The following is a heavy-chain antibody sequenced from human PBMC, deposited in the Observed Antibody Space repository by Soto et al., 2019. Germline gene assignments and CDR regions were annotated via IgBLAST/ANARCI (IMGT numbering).Heavy chain of an antibody. CDR1: GYTFTSYG. Sequence: ASVKVSCKASGYTFTSYGISWVRQAPRQGLEWMGWISAYNGNTNYAQKLQGRVTMTTDTSTGTAYMELRSLRSDDTAVYYCARVKNYDFWSGYSPYGMDVWGQG. J-gene: IGHJ6*02. CDR3: ARVKNYDFWSGYSPYGMDV. CDR2: ISAYNGNT. V-gene: IGHV1-18*04. D-gene: IGHD3-3*01.